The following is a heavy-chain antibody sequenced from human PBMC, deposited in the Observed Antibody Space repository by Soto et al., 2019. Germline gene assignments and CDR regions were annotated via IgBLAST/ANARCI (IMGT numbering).Heavy chain of an antibody. D-gene: IGHD2-15*01. CDR1: GGTFSSYG. CDR2: IIPLFGTA. Sequence: QVQLVQSGAEVKKPGSSVKVSCKASGGTFSSYGFSWVRQAPGQGLEWMGGIIPLFGTANYAQKFQGRVTITADESRSTTYIELSSLRSEDSAVYYCARDECSGGSCYSDYWGQGTLVTVSS. J-gene: IGHJ4*02. V-gene: IGHV1-69*01. CDR3: ARDECSGGSCYSDY.